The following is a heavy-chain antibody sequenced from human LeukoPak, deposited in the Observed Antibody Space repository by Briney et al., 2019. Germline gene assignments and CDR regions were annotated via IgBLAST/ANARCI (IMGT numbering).Heavy chain of an antibody. CDR3: ARDLRYSYGFFDC. Sequence: PGGSLRLSCAASGFTFSSYWMSWVRQAPGKGLEWLANIKQDGSEKYYVDSVKGRFTISRDNAKNSLYLQMNSLRAEDTAVYYCARDLRYSYGFFDCWGQGTLVTVSS. CDR1: GFTFSSYW. D-gene: IGHD5-18*01. V-gene: IGHV3-7*01. CDR2: IKQDGSEK. J-gene: IGHJ4*02.